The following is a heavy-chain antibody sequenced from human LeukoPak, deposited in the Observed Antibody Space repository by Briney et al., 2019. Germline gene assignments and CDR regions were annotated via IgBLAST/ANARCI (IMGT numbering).Heavy chain of an antibody. CDR2: IYYSGST. CDR1: GGSISSSSYY. CDR3: ARVVVVTATRAHLYFDY. Sequence: SETLSLTCTVSGGSISSSSYYWGWLRQPPGKGLEWIGSIYYSGSTYYNPSLKSRVTISVHTSKNQFSLKLSSVTAADTAVYYCARVVVVTATRAHLYFDYWGQGTLVTVSS. V-gene: IGHV4-39*07. J-gene: IGHJ4*02. D-gene: IGHD2-21*02.